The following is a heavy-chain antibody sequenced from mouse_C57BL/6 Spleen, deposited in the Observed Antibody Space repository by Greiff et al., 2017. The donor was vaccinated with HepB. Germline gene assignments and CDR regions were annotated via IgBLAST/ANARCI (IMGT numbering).Heavy chain of an antibody. CDR3: ASLLTGWYFDV. D-gene: IGHD4-1*01. J-gene: IGHJ1*03. CDR2: ISGGGGNT. V-gene: IGHV5-9*01. CDR1: GFTFSSYT. Sequence: EVHLVESGGGLVKPGGSLKLSCAASGFTFSSYTMSWVRQTPEKRLEWVATISGGGGNTYYPDSVKGRFTIYRDNAKNTLYLQMSSLRSEDTALYYCASLLTGWYFDVWGTGTTVTVSS.